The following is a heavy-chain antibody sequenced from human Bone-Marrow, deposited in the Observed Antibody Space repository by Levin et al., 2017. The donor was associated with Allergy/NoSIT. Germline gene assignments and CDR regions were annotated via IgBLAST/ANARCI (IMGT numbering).Heavy chain of an antibody. CDR3: VRSGFLARGVADS. J-gene: IGHJ4*02. D-gene: IGHD2/OR15-2a*01. Sequence: GGSLRLSCEGSGFTFSDAWMSWVRQAPGKGLEWVSTVYRGRSASYSESVKGRFTISRDDSKDTIYLQMNGLRGEDTAVYFCVRSGFLARGVADSWGQGTLVTVSS. CDR2: VYRGRSA. CDR1: GFTFSDAW. V-gene: IGHV3-53*01.